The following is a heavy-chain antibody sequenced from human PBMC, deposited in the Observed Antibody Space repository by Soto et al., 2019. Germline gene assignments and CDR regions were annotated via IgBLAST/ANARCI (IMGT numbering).Heavy chain of an antibody. CDR3: ERDLDYYGSGSYWRPFDY. Sequence: ASVKVSCKASGYTFTSYGISWVRQAPGQGLEWMGWISAYNGNTNYAQKLQGRVTMTTDTSTSTAYMELRSLRSDDTAVYYCERDLDYYGSGSYWRPFDYWGQGTLVTVSS. J-gene: IGHJ4*02. V-gene: IGHV1-18*01. CDR2: ISAYNGNT. D-gene: IGHD3-10*01. CDR1: GYTFTSYG.